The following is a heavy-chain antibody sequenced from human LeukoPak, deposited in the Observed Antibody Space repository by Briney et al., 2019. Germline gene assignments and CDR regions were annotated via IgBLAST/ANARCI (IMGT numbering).Heavy chain of an antibody. CDR3: ARHLSGVAGYTYGRGIDY. CDR2: IKKDGSEK. J-gene: IGHJ4*02. V-gene: IGHV3-7*01. CDR1: GFTFSSYW. Sequence: GGSLRLSCAASGFTFSSYWMSWVRQAPGKGVEWVANIKKDGSEKYSVDSVKGRFTISRDNAKKSLYLQMNSLRAEDMAVYYCARHLSGVAGYTYGRGIDYWGQGTLVTVSS. D-gene: IGHD5-18*01.